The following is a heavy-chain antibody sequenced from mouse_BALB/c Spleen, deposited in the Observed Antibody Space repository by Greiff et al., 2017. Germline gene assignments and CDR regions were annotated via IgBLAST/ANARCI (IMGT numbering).Heavy chain of an antibody. CDR1: GYTFTSYN. J-gene: IGHJ4*01. CDR3: ARRGITTTGYAMDY. D-gene: IGHD2-4*01. CDR2: IYPGNGDT. Sequence: LQQPGAELVKPGASVKMSCKASGYTFTSYNMHWVKQTPGQGLEWIGAIYPGNGDTSYNQKFKGKATLTVDKSSSTAYMQLSSLTSEDSAVYYCARRGITTTGYAMDYWGQGTSVTVSS. V-gene: IGHV1-12*01.